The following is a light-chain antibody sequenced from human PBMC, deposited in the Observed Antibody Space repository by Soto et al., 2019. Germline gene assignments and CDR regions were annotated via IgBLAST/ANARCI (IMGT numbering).Light chain of an antibody. Sequence: EIVLTQSPATLSVSPGERATLSCRASQSVGDILAWYQQKPGQGPRLLIYGASSRATGIPARFSGSGSGTEFTLTISRLQSEDFAVYYCHQYDNWPLTFGGGTKVEIK. CDR2: GAS. V-gene: IGKV3-15*01. J-gene: IGKJ4*01. CDR3: HQYDNWPLT. CDR1: QSVGDI.